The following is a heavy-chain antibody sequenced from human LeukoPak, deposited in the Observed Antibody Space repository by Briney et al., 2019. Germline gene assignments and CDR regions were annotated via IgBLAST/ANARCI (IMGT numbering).Heavy chain of an antibody. Sequence: SETLSLTCAVYGGSFSGYYWSWIRQSPGKGLEWIGEISHSGSTYYNPSLKSRVTISLDTFKNQFSLKLTSVTAADTAVYYCARGVSDQNWGQGTLVTVSS. CDR2: ISHSGST. J-gene: IGHJ4*02. CDR3: ARGVSDQN. V-gene: IGHV4-34*01. CDR1: GGSFSGYY.